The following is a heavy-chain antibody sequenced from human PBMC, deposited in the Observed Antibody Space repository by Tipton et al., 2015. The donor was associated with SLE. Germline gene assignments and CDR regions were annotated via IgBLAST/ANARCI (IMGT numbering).Heavy chain of an antibody. V-gene: IGHV4-34*01. Sequence: LRLSCAASGFTVSSSYMSWIRQPPGKGLEWIGEINHSGSTNYNPSLKSRVTISVDTSKNQFSLKLSSVTAADTAVYYCARGDVSIVGATDAFDIWGQGTMVTVSS. D-gene: IGHD1-26*01. CDR1: GFTVSSSY. J-gene: IGHJ3*02. CDR3: ARGDVSIVGATDAFDI. CDR2: INHSGST.